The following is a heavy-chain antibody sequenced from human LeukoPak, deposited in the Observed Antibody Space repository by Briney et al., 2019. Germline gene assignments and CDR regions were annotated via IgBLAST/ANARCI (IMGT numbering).Heavy chain of an antibody. CDR1: GFTFSSYW. Sequence: GGSLRLSCAVSGFTFSSYWMSWVRQAPGKGLEWVAVIWYDERIQEYADSVKGRFTISRDISKNTLYLQMNSLRADDTAVYYCAKGLTRSWVNWFDSWGLGTLVTVSS. D-gene: IGHD3-10*01. CDR2: IWYDERIQ. V-gene: IGHV3-33*06. J-gene: IGHJ5*01. CDR3: AKGLTRSWVNWFDS.